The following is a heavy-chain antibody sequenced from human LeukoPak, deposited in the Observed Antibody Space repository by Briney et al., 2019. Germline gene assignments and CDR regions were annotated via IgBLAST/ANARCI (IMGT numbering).Heavy chain of an antibody. CDR3: ARDIEAFDI. Sequence: PGGYLRLSCAASGFTFSVYWMSWVRQAPGKGLDWVANIKRDGSEEYYVDSVKGRFTISRDNAKKSVSLQMNSLRAQDTAMYYCARDIEAFDIWGQGTMVSVFS. CDR1: GFTFSVYW. J-gene: IGHJ3*02. CDR2: IKRDGSEE. D-gene: IGHD3-16*02. V-gene: IGHV3-7*01.